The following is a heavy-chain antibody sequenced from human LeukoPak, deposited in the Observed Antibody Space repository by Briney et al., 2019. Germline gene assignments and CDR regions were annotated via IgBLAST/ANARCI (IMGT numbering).Heavy chain of an antibody. CDR3: AKNIWFGEPSDAFHI. D-gene: IGHD3-10*01. Sequence: ASVKVSCKASGYTFTGYYMHWVRQAPGQGLEWMGWINPNSGGTNYAQKFQGRVTMTRDTSISTAYMELSRLRSDDTAVYYCAKNIWFGEPSDAFHIWGRGTMVTVSS. J-gene: IGHJ3*02. CDR1: GYTFTGYY. V-gene: IGHV1-2*02. CDR2: INPNSGGT.